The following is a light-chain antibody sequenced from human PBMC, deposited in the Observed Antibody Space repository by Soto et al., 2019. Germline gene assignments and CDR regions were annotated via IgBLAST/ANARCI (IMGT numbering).Light chain of an antibody. CDR1: SSNIGAGYD. J-gene: IGLJ1*01. CDR3: QSYDSSLSGYV. V-gene: IGLV1-40*01. Sequence: QSVLTQPASVSGAPGQRVTISCTGSSSNIGAGYDVHWYQQLPGTAPKLLIYGNSNRPSGVPDRFSGSKSGTSASLAITGLQAEDEADYYCQSYDSSLSGYVFGPGTKVTVL. CDR2: GNS.